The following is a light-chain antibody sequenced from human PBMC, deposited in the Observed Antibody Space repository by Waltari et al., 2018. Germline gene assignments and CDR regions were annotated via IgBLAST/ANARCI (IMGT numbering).Light chain of an antibody. Sequence: IVLTQSTATLSLSPGERATLSCRASQSVSSYLAWYQQKPGQAPRLLIYDASNRATGIPARFSGSGSGTDFTLTISSLEPEDFAVYYCQQRSTWPRTFGPGTKVHIK. CDR3: QQRSTWPRT. J-gene: IGKJ3*01. V-gene: IGKV3-11*01. CDR1: QSVSSY. CDR2: DAS.